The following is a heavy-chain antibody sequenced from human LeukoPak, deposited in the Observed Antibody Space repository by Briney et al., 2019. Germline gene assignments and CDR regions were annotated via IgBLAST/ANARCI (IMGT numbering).Heavy chain of an antibody. V-gene: IGHV3-7*04. CDR3: GRGGGIFEY. D-gene: IGHD3-16*01. J-gene: IGHJ4*02. CDR2: IKQDGSEK. CDR1: GFTFSSYW. Sequence: GGSLRLSCAASGFTFSSYWMSWVRQAPGKGLEWVANIKQDGSEKYYVDSVKGRFTISRDNAKNSLCLQMNCLRAEDTAVYYCGRGGGIFEYWGQGTLVIVSS.